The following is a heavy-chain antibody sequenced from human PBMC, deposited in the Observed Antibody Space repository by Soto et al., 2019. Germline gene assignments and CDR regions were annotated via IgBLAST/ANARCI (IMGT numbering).Heavy chain of an antibody. D-gene: IGHD2-15*01. V-gene: IGHV1-8*01. CDR3: ARVVVVAARPWFDP. CDR2: MNPNSGNT. Sequence: ASVKVSCKASVYSFTSYDINWVRQATGQGLEWMGWMNPNSGNTGYAQKFQGRVTMTRNTSISTAYMELSSLRSEDTAVYYCARVVVVAARPWFDPWGQGTLVTVSS. J-gene: IGHJ5*02. CDR1: VYSFTSYD.